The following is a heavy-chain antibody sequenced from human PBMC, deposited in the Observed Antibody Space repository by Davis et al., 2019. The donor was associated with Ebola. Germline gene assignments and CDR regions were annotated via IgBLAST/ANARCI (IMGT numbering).Heavy chain of an antibody. J-gene: IGHJ6*02. CDR2: ISSSGSTI. V-gene: IGHV3-11*01. CDR3: ARVPAYPAYYGMDV. Sequence: GESLKISCASSGFTFSDYYMSWIRQAPGKGLAWVSYISSSGSTIYYADSVKGRFTISRDNAKNSLYLQMNSLRAEDTAVYYCARVPAYPAYYGMDVWGQGTTVTVSS. CDR1: GFTFSDYY. D-gene: IGHD3-16*01.